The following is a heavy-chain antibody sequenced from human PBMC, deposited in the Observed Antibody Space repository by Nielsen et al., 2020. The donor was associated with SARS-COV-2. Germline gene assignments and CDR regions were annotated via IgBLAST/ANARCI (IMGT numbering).Heavy chain of an antibody. D-gene: IGHD5-18*01. CDR1: GGSFSGYY. Sequence: GSLRLSCAVYGGSFSGYYWSWIRQPPGKGLEWIGEINHSGSTNYNPSLKSRVTISVDTSKNQFSLKLSSVTAADTAVYYCARRGYSYGYIRDYWGQGTLVTVSS. V-gene: IGHV4-34*01. J-gene: IGHJ4*02. CDR2: INHSGST. CDR3: ARRGYSYGYIRDY.